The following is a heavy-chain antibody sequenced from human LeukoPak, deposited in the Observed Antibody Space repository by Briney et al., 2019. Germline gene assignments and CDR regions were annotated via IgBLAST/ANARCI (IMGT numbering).Heavy chain of an antibody. J-gene: IGHJ4*02. Sequence: GGSLRLSCAASGFTFSSYVMNWVRQAPGKGLEWVSTISGSGGSTYYADSVKGRFTISRDNSKNTLYLEMNSLRAEDTAIYYCAKESSSGYFNWGQGTLVSVSS. CDR1: GFTFSSYV. D-gene: IGHD3-22*01. CDR2: ISGSGGST. V-gene: IGHV3-23*01. CDR3: AKESSSGYFN.